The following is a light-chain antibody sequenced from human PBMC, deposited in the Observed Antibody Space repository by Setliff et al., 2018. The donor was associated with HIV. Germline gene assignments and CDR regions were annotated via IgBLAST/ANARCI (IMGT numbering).Light chain of an antibody. CDR3: QSYDSSLSGSYV. J-gene: IGLJ1*01. V-gene: IGLV1-44*01. CDR1: SSNIRTNA. Sequence: QSVLTQPPSTSGTPGQRVTISCSGSSSNIRTNAVNWYQQLSGTAPKHLIYSNNQRPSGVPDRFSGSKSGTSASLAITGLQAEDEADYYCQSYDSSLSGSYVFGTGTKVTV. CDR2: SNN.